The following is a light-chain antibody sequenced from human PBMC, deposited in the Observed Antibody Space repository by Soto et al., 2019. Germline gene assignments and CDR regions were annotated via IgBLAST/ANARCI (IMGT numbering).Light chain of an antibody. V-gene: IGKV1-39*01. CDR1: QSISTY. CDR3: QKRSSWPPSIT. CDR2: AAS. Sequence: DIQMTQSPSSLSASVGDRVTITCRASQSISTYLNWYQQKAGLAPKLLIYAASSLQSGVPSRFSGSGSGTDFTLTISSLEAEDFAVYYCQKRSSWPPSITFGQGTRLEIK. J-gene: IGKJ5*01.